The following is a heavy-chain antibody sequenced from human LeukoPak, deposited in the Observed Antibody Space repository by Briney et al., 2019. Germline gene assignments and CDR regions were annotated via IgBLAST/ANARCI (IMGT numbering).Heavy chain of an antibody. CDR3: AIQYYDFWSGYYKEFDY. Sequence: PGGTLSLSCAASGFTFSSYSMNWVRQAPGKGVEWVSYISSSSSTIYYADSVKGRFTISRDNAKNSLYLQMNSLRAEDTAVYYCAIQYYDFWSGYYKEFDYWGQGTLVTVSS. D-gene: IGHD3-3*01. J-gene: IGHJ4*02. V-gene: IGHV3-48*01. CDR2: ISSSSSTI. CDR1: GFTFSSYS.